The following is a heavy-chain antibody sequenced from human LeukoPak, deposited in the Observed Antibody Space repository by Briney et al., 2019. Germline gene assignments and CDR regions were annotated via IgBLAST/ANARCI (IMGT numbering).Heavy chain of an antibody. CDR1: GYAFTGYY. CDR2: INPNSGGT. D-gene: IGHD2-2*01. J-gene: IGHJ4*02. V-gene: IGHV1-2*02. Sequence: ASVKVSCKASGYAFTGYYMHWVRQAPGQGLEWMGWINPNSGGTNYAQKFQGRVTMTRDTSVSTAYMELSRLRSDDTAVYYCARDLFGIVVVPAAMGYWGQGTLVTVSP. CDR3: ARDLFGIVVVPAAMGY.